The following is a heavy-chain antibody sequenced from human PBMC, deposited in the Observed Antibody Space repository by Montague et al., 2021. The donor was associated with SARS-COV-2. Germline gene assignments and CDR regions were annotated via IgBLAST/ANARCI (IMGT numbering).Heavy chain of an antibody. D-gene: IGHD2-2*01. V-gene: IGHV3-30*18. Sequence: SLRLSCAASGFTFSSYGIHWVRQAPGKGLEWVAVISYDGSNNHYSDSXKGRFTISRDNSKNTLYLQMNSLRAEDTAVYYCAKDQGDCSSSRCFRACTYYYDGMDVWGQGTTVTVSS. CDR1: GFTFSSYG. CDR2: ISYDGSNN. CDR3: AKDQGDCSSSRCFRACTYYYDGMDV. J-gene: IGHJ6*02.